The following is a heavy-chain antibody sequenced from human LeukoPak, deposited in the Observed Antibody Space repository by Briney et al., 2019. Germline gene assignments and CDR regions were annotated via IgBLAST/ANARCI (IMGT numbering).Heavy chain of an antibody. V-gene: IGHV3-23*01. D-gene: IGHD3-9*01. J-gene: IGHJ4*02. Sequence: GGSLRLSCAASGFTFSSYAMSWVRQAPGKGLEWVSAISGSGGSTYYADSVKGRFTISRDNSKNTLYLQMNSLRAEDTAVYYCAKDGLIRYFDWLPPYYFDYWGQGTLATVSS. CDR3: AKDGLIRYFDWLPPYYFDY. CDR2: ISGSGGST. CDR1: GFTFSSYA.